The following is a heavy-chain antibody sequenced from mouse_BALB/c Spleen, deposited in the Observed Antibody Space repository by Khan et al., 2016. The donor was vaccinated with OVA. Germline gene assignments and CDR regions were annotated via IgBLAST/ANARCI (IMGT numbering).Heavy chain of an antibody. J-gene: IGHJ2*01. D-gene: IGHD3-1*01. CDR1: GYTFTNYW. Sequence: QMQLEESGAELVRPGTSVKMSCKAAGYTFTNYWIGWVKQRPGHGLEWIGDTYPGGGYTNYNETFKGKATLTADTSSSTAYMHLSGLTSEDSAIYYWSRRGAARATWDYFDCWGQGTTLTVSS. CDR2: TYPGGGYT. CDR3: SRRGAARATWDYFDC. V-gene: IGHV1-63*02.